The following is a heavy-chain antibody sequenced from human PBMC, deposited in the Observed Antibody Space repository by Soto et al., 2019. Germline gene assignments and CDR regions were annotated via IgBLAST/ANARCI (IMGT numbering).Heavy chain of an antibody. V-gene: IGHV3-74*01. D-gene: IGHD3-3*01. Sequence: PGGSLRLSCAASGFTFSSYWMHWVRQAPGKGLVWVSRINSDGSSTSYADSVKGRFTISRDNAKNTLYLQMNSLRAEDTAVYYCARGPSYYDFWSGYPPRYYYYGMDVWGQGTTVTVSS. CDR2: INSDGSST. CDR3: ARGPSYYDFWSGYPPRYYYYGMDV. J-gene: IGHJ6*02. CDR1: GFTFSSYW.